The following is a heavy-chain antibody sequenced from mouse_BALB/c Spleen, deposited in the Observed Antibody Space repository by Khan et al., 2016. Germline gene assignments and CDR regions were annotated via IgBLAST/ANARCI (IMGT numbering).Heavy chain of an antibody. V-gene: IGHV1-55*01. Sequence: QVQLQQPGAELVKPGTSVKLSCKASGYNFTSYWINWVKLRPGQGLEWIGDIYPGSGSTNYNEKFKSKATLTVDTSSSTAYMQLSSLASEDSALYDCARSALSYGSSYLYFDVWGAGTTVTVSS. CDR1: GYNFTSYW. CDR3: ARSALSYGSSYLYFDV. J-gene: IGHJ1*01. D-gene: IGHD1-1*01. CDR2: IYPGSGST.